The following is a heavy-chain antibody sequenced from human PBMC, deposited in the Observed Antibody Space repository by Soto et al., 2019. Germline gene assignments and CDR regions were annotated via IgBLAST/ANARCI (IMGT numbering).Heavy chain of an antibody. Sequence: PSETLSLTCTVSGGSISICGYYWRWIRQHPGKCQEWIGYISYSGSTYYNPSLQSRVTISVDTSKNQFSLKLTSGTAADTAVYYCARDDSHYYSIDVGGQGTRVTVSS. V-gene: IGHV4-31*03. J-gene: IGHJ6*02. D-gene: IGHD2-15*01. CDR3: ARDDSHYYSIDV. CDR1: GGSISICGYY. CDR2: ISYSGST.